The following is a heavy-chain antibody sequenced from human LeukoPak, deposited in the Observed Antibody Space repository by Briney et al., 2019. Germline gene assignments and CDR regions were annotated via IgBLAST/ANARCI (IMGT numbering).Heavy chain of an antibody. CDR3: GRRWLSNGYFDY. Sequence: SETLSLTCAVYGGSFSGYYWSWIRQPPGKGLEWIGEINHSGSTNYNLSLKSRVTISVDTSKNQFSLKLSSVTAADTAVYYCGRRWLSNGYFDYWGQGTLVTVSS. J-gene: IGHJ4*02. CDR2: INHSGST. CDR1: GGSFSGYY. V-gene: IGHV4-34*01. D-gene: IGHD6-19*01.